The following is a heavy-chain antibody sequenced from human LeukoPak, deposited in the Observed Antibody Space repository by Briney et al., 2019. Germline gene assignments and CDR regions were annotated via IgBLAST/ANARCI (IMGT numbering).Heavy chain of an antibody. D-gene: IGHD3-22*01. CDR1: GGSISSYY. Sequence: SETLSLTCTVSGGSISSYYWSWIRQPPGKGLEWIGYIYYSGSTNYNPSLKSRVTISVDTSKNQFSLKLSSVTAADTAVYYCARHHYDSSGYYPFDYWGQGTLVTVSS. V-gene: IGHV4-59*08. CDR2: IYYSGST. CDR3: ARHHYDSSGYYPFDY. J-gene: IGHJ4*02.